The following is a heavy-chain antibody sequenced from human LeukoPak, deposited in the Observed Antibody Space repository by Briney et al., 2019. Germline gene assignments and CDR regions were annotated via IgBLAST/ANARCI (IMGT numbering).Heavy chain of an antibody. V-gene: IGHV3-74*01. CDR1: GFTFSSSW. J-gene: IGHJ4*02. CDR3: ARAVCSSSCLAY. Sequence: GGSLRLSCAASGFTFSSSWMHWVRQAPGKGLVRVSRLNSDGSSTTYADSVKGRFTISRDNAKNTLYLQMNSLRAEDTAVYYCARAVCSSSCLAYWGQGTLVTVSS. D-gene: IGHD6-6*01. CDR2: LNSDGSST.